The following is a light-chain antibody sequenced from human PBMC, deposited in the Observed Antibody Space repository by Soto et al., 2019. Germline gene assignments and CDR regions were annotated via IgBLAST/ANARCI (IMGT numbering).Light chain of an antibody. Sequence: TVLTQSPCTLSLSPGERATLSCRASQSVSSTYVSWYQQKPGQAPRLLIFGASSRATGIPDRFSGSGSVTDFTLTISSLEPDDFAVYYCQQSANSPVTFGQGTKLEIK. CDR2: GAS. V-gene: IGKV3-20*01. CDR3: QQSANSPVT. CDR1: QSVSSTY. J-gene: IGKJ2*01.